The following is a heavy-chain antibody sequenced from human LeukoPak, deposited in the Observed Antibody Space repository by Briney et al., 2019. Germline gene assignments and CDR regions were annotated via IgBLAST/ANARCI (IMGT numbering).Heavy chain of an antibody. Sequence: GSLRLSCAASGFTFSSYSMNWVRQAPGKGLEWVSSISSSSSYIYYADSVKGRFTISRDNAKNSLYLQMNSLRAEDTAVYYCARGMTTVTTVDYWGQGTLVTVSS. CDR1: GFTFSSYS. CDR3: ARGMTTVTTVDY. D-gene: IGHD4-17*01. CDR2: ISSSSSYI. J-gene: IGHJ4*02. V-gene: IGHV3-21*01.